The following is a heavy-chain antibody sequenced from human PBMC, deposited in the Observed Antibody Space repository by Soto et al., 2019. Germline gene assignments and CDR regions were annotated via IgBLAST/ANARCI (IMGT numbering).Heavy chain of an antibody. Sequence: SETLSLTCAVYGGSFSGYYWSWIRQPPGKGLEWIGEINHSGSTNYNPSLKSRVTISVDTSKNQFSLKLSSVTAADTAVYYCARGGIAAHYCYYMDVWGKGTTVTVSS. CDR2: INHSGST. D-gene: IGHD6-6*01. J-gene: IGHJ6*03. V-gene: IGHV4-34*01. CDR1: GGSFSGYY. CDR3: ARGGIAAHYCYYMDV.